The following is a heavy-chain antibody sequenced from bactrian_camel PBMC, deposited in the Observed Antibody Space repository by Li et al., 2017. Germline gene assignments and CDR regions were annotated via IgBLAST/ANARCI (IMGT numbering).Heavy chain of an antibody. CDR3: AAAEKGYVTALTRPDW. V-gene: IGHV3S6*01. CDR2: IENDGSA. CDR1: GNTDNVAC. D-gene: IGHD8*01. J-gene: IGHJ4*01. Sequence: HVQLVESGGGSVQVGGSLTLSCAVSGNTDNVACMGWFRQAPGKGRQGVAYIENDGSARYVDSVKGRFTISLDNAKMTLFLQMNDLSADDTAVYYCAAAEKGYVTALTRPDWWGLGTQVTVS.